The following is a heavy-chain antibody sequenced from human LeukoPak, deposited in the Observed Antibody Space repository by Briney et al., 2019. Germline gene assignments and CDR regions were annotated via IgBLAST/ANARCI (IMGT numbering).Heavy chain of an antibody. CDR1: GFTVSSYG. Sequence: GGSLRLSCAASGFTVSSYGMTWVRLAPGKGLEWVSAFSATDGSAQYAESVKGRFTISRDNSKNSLYLQMNSLRDEDTAVYYCEKARIAAAGTGAFDVWGQGTMVTVSS. J-gene: IGHJ3*01. CDR2: FSATDGSA. CDR3: EKARIAAAGTGAFDV. V-gene: IGHV3-23*01. D-gene: IGHD6-13*01.